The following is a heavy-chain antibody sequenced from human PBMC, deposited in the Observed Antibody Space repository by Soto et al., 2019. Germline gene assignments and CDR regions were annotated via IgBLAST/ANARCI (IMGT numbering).Heavy chain of an antibody. CDR2: IKQDGSEK. CDR3: ARWGVYYYDSSGYYLEYFQH. V-gene: IGHV3-7*01. J-gene: IGHJ1*01. D-gene: IGHD3-22*01. CDR1: LFTVSSYW. Sequence: WGSLRLACSASLFTVSSYWMSCVRHSPGSGRYLVANIKQDGSEKYYVDSVKGRFTISRDNAKNSLYLQMNSLRAEDTAVYYCARWGVYYYDSSGYYLEYFQHWGQGTLVTVSS.